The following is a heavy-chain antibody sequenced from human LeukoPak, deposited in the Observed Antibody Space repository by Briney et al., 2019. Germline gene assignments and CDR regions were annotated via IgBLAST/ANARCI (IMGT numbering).Heavy chain of an antibody. CDR1: GFTFSSYW. CDR3: ARGLNTAMVTPFDY. V-gene: IGHV3-7*01. CDR2: IKQGGSEK. Sequence: GGSLRLSCAASGFTFSSYWMSWVRQAPGKGLEWVANIKQGGSEKSYVDSVKGRFTISRDNAKNSLYLQMNSLRAEDTAVYYCARGLNTAMVTPFDYWGQGTLVTVSS. D-gene: IGHD5-18*01. J-gene: IGHJ4*02.